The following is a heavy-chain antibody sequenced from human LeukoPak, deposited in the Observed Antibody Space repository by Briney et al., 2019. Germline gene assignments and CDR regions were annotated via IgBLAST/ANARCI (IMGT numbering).Heavy chain of an antibody. V-gene: IGHV4-59*01. CDR1: GGSFSSFH. D-gene: IGHD6-13*01. CDR2: IYYSGST. J-gene: IGHJ4*02. CDR3: AREVVAAPGTVDY. Sequence: PSETLSLTCTVSGGSFSSFHWSWIRQPPGKGLEWIGYIYYSGSTNYNPSLKSRVTISVDTSKKQFSLKLSSVTAADTAVYYCAREVVAAPGTVDYWGQGTLVTVSS.